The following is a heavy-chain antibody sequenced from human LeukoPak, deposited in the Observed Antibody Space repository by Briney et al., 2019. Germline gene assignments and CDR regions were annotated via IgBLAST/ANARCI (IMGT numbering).Heavy chain of an antibody. Sequence: PSETLSLTCAVYVGSFSGYYWSWIRQPPGKGLEWIGEINHSGSTNYNPSLKSRVTISVDTSKNQFSLKLSSVTAADTAVDYCARGKGGRSDSSGYYPNWGQGTLVTVSS. CDR3: ARGKGGRSDSSGYYPN. CDR1: VGSFSGYY. CDR2: INHSGST. V-gene: IGHV4-34*01. J-gene: IGHJ4*02. D-gene: IGHD3-22*01.